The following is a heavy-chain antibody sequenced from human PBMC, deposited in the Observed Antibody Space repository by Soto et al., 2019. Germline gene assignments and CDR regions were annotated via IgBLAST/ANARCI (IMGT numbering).Heavy chain of an antibody. D-gene: IGHD3-22*01. J-gene: IGHJ4*02. CDR2: LYYGRSA. V-gene: IGHV4-59*01. CDR3: ALRSMAVVPEY. Sequence: QVQLRESGPGLVKPSESLCLTCAVSGDSISSYYCMWIRQPPGKGLESIGYLYYGRSANYNPSLKSRVTLSVDTSTNQCSLTLSSMTAADTAVYYCALRSMAVVPEYWGQGTLVTVSS. CDR1: GDSISSYY.